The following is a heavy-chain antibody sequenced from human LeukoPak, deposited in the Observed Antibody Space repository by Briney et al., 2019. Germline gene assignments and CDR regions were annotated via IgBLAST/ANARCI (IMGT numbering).Heavy chain of an antibody. CDR2: ITSSSAYI. J-gene: IGHJ4*02. CDR1: GFTFSNYA. V-gene: IGHV3-21*01. Sequence: GGSLRLSCAASGFTFSNYAINWVRQAPGRGLEWVSSITSSSAYIYYADSVQGRFSISRDDAKNSLYLQMNSLRAEDTARYYCARDSGITIFGVVNFWGQGTLVTVSS. CDR3: ARDSGITIFGVVNF. D-gene: IGHD3-3*01.